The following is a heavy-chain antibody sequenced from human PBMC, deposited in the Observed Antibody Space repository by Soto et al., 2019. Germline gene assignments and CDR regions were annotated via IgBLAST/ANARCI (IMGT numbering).Heavy chain of an antibody. V-gene: IGHV3-73*02. D-gene: IGHD2-21*01. CDR1: GFTFSDSA. J-gene: IGHJ4*02. CDR3: TACRDWTAVYHLEY. CDR2: IRNKGNNYAT. Sequence: EVQLVESGGGLVQPGGSLKVSCAASGFTFSDSAMHWVRQASGKGLEWVGRIRNKGNNYATAYTASVKGRFTISRDDSKNTVYLQMNILKIDDTAVYYCTACRDWTAVYHLEYWGLGTLVTVSS.